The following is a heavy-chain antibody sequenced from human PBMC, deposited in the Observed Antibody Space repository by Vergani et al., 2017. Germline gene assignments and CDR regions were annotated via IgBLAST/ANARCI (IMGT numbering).Heavy chain of an antibody. CDR1: GYTFTGYY. CDR3: ARDSYDFWSGYYSGGDDAFDI. Sequence: QVQLVQSGAEVKKPGASVKVSCKASGYTFTGYYMHWVRQAPGQGLEWMGWINPNSGGTNYAQKFQGRVTMTRETSISTAYMELSRLRSDDTAVYYCARDSYDFWSGYYSGGDDAFDIWGQGTMVTVSS. CDR2: INPNSGGT. J-gene: IGHJ3*02. D-gene: IGHD3-3*01. V-gene: IGHV1-2*02.